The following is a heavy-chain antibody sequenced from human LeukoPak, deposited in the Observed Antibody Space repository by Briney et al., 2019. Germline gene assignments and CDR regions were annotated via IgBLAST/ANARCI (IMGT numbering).Heavy chain of an antibody. CDR1: GFTFSSYA. Sequence: GGSLRLSCAASGFTFSSYAMSWVRQAPGKGLEWVANIKQDGSEKYYVDSVKGRFTISRDNAKNSLYLQMNSLRAEDTAVYYCATGVSFDYWGQGTLVTVSS. D-gene: IGHD6-13*01. CDR2: IKQDGSEK. CDR3: ATGVSFDY. V-gene: IGHV3-7*01. J-gene: IGHJ4*02.